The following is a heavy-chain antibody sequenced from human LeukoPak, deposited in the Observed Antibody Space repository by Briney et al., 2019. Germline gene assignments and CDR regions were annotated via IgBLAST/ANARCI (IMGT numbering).Heavy chain of an antibody. V-gene: IGHV3-30-3*01. CDR1: GFTFSSYA. J-gene: IGHJ4*02. Sequence: GGSLRLSCAASGFTFSSYAMHWVRQAPGKGLGWVAVISYDGSNKYYADSVKGRFTISRDNSKNTLYLQMNSLRAEDTAVYYCARVPRSGPDYWGQGTLVTVSS. CDR2: ISYDGSNK. D-gene: IGHD3-10*01. CDR3: ARVPRSGPDY.